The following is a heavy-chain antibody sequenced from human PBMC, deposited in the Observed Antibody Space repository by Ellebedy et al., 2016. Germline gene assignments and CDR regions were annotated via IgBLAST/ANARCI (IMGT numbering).Heavy chain of an antibody. CDR1: GGSISSYY. V-gene: IGHV4-59*01. J-gene: IGHJ3*02. D-gene: IGHD3-22*01. CDR3: ARGLTMIVVEGGAFDI. Sequence: GSLRLSCTVSGGSISSYYWSWIRQPPGKGLEWIGYIYYSGSTNYNPSLKSRVTISVDTSKNQFSLKLSSVTAADTAVYYCARGLTMIVVEGGAFDIWGQGTMVTVSS. CDR2: IYYSGST.